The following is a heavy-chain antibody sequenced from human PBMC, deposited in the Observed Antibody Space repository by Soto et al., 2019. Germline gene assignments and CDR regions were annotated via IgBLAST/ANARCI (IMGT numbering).Heavy chain of an antibody. D-gene: IGHD6-6*01. CDR1: GGSISSYY. J-gene: IGHJ4*02. Sequence: SETLSLTCTVSGGSISSYYWSWIRQPPGKGLEWIGYIYYSGSTNYNPSLKSRVTISVDTSKNQFSLKLSSVTAADTAVYYCARLATRNIAARRGRYYFADWGQGTLVTVSS. CDR3: ARLATRNIAARRGRYYFAD. CDR2: IYYSGST. V-gene: IGHV4-59*01.